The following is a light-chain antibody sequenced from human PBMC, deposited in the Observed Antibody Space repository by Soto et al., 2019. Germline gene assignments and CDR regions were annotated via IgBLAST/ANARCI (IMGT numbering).Light chain of an antibody. CDR3: QQDNNWVT. J-gene: IGKJ4*01. V-gene: IGKV3-15*01. Sequence: EIVMTQSPATLSVSPGERVTLSCRASQSVSSSLAWSQQKPGQAPRLLIYAASARATGVPARFSGSWSGTEFTLTISSLQSEDFAVYYCQQDNNWVTFGGGTQVEIK. CDR2: AAS. CDR1: QSVSSS.